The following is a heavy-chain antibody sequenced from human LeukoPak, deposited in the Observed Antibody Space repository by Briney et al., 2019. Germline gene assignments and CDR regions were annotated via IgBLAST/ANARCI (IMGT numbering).Heavy chain of an antibody. Sequence: GGSLRLSCAASGFRFSNYAMSWVRQAPGKGLEWVSGIGGSGSSTYYADSVKGRFTISRDNSKNTLYLQMNSLRAEDTAVYYCAKLWFGELGAVYFDYWGRGTLVTVSS. CDR2: IGGSGSST. CDR1: GFRFSNYA. D-gene: IGHD3-10*01. V-gene: IGHV3-23*01. J-gene: IGHJ4*02. CDR3: AKLWFGELGAVYFDY.